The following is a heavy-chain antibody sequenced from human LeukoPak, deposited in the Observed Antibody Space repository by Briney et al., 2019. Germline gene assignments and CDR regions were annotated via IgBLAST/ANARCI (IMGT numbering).Heavy chain of an antibody. CDR2: IRYDGSNK. J-gene: IGHJ4*02. CDR3: TRPSYSSGWSFFDY. D-gene: IGHD6-19*01. V-gene: IGHV3-30*02. Sequence: GGSLRLSCAASGFTFSSYGMHWVRQAPGKGLEWVAFIRYDGSNKYYADSVKGRFTISRDNSKNTLHLQMNSLRAEDTAVYYCTRPSYSSGWSFFDYWGQGTLVTVSS. CDR1: GFTFSSYG.